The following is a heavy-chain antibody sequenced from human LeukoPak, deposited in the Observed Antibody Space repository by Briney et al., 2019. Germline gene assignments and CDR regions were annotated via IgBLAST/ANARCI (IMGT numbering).Heavy chain of an antibody. J-gene: IGHJ4*02. CDR1: GYTFTSYG. CDR2: ISAYNGNT. CDR3: ARVPQYYYDSSGYLDY. Sequence: ASVKVSCKASGYTFTSYGISWVRQAPGQGLEWMGWISAYNGNTNYAQKLQGRVTMTTDTSTSTAYMELRSLRSDDTAVYYCARVPQYYYDSSGYLDYWGQGTLVTVSS. V-gene: IGHV1-18*01. D-gene: IGHD3-22*01.